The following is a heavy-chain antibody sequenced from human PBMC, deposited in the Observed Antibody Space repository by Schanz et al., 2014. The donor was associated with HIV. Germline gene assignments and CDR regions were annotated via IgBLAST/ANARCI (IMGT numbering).Heavy chain of an antibody. Sequence: QVQLVQSGPEVRKPGASVKVSCKTSGYTFNTYDINWVRQAPGQGLEWMGWMNPNRGNAGFAQKFQGRVAVTRDTSITTAYMELTSLRPEDTAVYYCARRRGWGSYRYFPYGLDVWGQGTTVTVSS. CDR3: ARRRGWGSYRYFPYGLDV. CDR1: GYTFNTYD. CDR2: MNPNRGNA. J-gene: IGHJ6*02. V-gene: IGHV1-8*01. D-gene: IGHD3-16*02.